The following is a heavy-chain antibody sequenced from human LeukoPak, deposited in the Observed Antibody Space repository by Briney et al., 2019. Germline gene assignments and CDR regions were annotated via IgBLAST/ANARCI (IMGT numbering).Heavy chain of an antibody. V-gene: IGHV1-69*06. CDR2: IIPIFGTA. CDR3: GRERAAAGTFGY. Sequence: GASVKVSCKASGGTFSSYAISWVRQAPGQGLEWMGGIIPIFGTANYAQKFQGRVTITADKSTITAYMELSSLRSEDTAVYYCGRERAAAGTFGYWGKGTLVTVSS. CDR1: GGTFSSYA. J-gene: IGHJ4*02. D-gene: IGHD6-13*01.